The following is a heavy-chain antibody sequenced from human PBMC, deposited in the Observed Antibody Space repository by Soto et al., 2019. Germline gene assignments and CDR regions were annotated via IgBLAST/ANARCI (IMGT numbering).Heavy chain of an antibody. Sequence: EVQLLESGGGLVQPGGSLRISCATSGCRFSDYGINWVRQAPGKGLEWVSGITKTGRSTFLADSVRGRFTISSDNLNKIVYLKMNSLRADDTALYYFKKDADVYDFAFESWGKGTMVTVAS. CDR3: KKDADVYDFAFES. D-gene: IGHD3-3*01. J-gene: IGHJ3*02. CDR1: GCRFSDYG. CDR2: ITKTGRST. V-gene: IGHV3-23*01.